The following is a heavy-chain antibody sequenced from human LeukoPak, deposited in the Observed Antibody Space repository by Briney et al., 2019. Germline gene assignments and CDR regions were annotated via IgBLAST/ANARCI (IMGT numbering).Heavy chain of an antibody. CDR3: ARLLLWFGEFRYGMDV. J-gene: IGHJ6*02. D-gene: IGHD3-10*01. Sequence: GASVKVSCKASGYTFTSYGISWVRQAPGQGLEWMGWISAYNGNTNYAQKLQGRVTMTTDTSTSTAYMELRSLRSDDTAVYCCARLLLWFGEFRYGMDVWGQGTTVTVSS. V-gene: IGHV1-18*01. CDR2: ISAYNGNT. CDR1: GYTFTSYG.